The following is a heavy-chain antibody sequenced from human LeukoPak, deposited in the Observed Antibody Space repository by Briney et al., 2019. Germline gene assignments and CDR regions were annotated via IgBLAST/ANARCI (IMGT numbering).Heavy chain of an antibody. CDR1: GSTFSSYA. J-gene: IGHJ4*02. D-gene: IGHD3-10*01. CDR2: IIPIFGTA. Sequence: SVKVSCKASGSTFSSYAITWVRQAPGQGLEWMGGIIPIFGTANYAQKFQGRVTITADESTSTAYMELSRLRSEDTAVYYCARSSGYGFSYFDYWGQGTLVTVSS. CDR3: ARSSGYGFSYFDY. V-gene: IGHV1-69*13.